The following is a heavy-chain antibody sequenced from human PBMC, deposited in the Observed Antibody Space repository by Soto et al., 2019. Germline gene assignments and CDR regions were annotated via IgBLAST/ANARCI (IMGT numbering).Heavy chain of an antibody. D-gene: IGHD6-19*01. CDR2: IYYSGST. Sequence: SETLSLSCTVSGGSISSYYWSWIRQPPGKGLEWIGYIYYSGSTNYNPSLKSRVTISVDTSKNQFSLKLSSVTAADTAVYYCARRIAVAENNRLAPWGQGTLVTV. V-gene: IGHV4-59*01. CDR3: ARRIAVAENNRLAP. CDR1: GGSISSYY. J-gene: IGHJ5*02.